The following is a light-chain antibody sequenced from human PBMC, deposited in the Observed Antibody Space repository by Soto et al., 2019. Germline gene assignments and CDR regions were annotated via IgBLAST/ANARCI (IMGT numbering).Light chain of an antibody. V-gene: IGKV1-5*01. CDR2: DAS. CDR3: QQYDNLPLT. J-gene: IGKJ4*01. CDR1: QSISSW. Sequence: DIQMTQSPSTLSASVGDRVTITCRASQSISSWLAWYQQKPGKAPKLLIYDASSLERGVPSRFSGSGSGTDFTFTISSLQPEDIATYYCQQYDNLPLTFGGGTKVDIK.